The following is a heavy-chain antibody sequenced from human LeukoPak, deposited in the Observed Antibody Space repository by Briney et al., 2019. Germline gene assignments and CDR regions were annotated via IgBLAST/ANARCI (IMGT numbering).Heavy chain of an antibody. V-gene: IGHV1-3*01. D-gene: IGHD5-24*01. CDR2: INAGNGNT. J-gene: IGHJ4*02. CDR3: ARDRDGYNSD. CDR1: GYTFTSYA. Sequence: GASVKVSCKASGYTFTSYAMHWVRQAPGQRLEWMGWINAGNGNTKYSQKFQGRVTMTRDTSTSTVYMELSSLRSEDTAVYYCARDRDGYNSDWGQGTLVTVSS.